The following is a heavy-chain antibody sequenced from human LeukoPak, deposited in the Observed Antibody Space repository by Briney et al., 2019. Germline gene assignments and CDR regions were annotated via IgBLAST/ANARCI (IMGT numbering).Heavy chain of an antibody. D-gene: IGHD3-3*01. CDR2: IKQDGSEK. CDR1: GFTFSSYW. V-gene: IGHV3-7*01. Sequence: GGSLRLSCAASGFTFSSYWMSWVRQAPGKGLEWVANIKQDGSEKYYVDSVNGRFTISRDNAKNSLYLQMNSLRAEDTAVYYCARAAHYDFWSGPPDYWGQGTLVTVSS. J-gene: IGHJ4*02. CDR3: ARAAHYDFWSGPPDY.